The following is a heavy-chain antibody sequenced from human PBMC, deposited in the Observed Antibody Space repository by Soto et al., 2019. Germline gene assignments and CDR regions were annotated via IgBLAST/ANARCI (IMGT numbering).Heavy chain of an antibody. V-gene: IGHV4-4*02. CDR3: ARDPWLPPYYYYGMDV. CDR2: IYHSGST. Sequence: SETLSLTCAVSGGSISSSNWRSWVRQPPGKGLEWIGEIYHSGSTNYNPSLKSRVTISVDKSKNQFSLKLSSVTAADTAVYYCARDPWLPPYYYYGMDVWGQGTTVTVSS. D-gene: IGHD5-18*01. J-gene: IGHJ6*02. CDR1: GGSISSSNW.